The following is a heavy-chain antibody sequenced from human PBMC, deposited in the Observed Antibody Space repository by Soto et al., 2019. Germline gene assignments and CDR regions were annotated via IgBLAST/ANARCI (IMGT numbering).Heavy chain of an antibody. CDR2: ISYDGSNK. CDR3: AKDARGSWYRNPYYYYGMDV. CDR1: GFTFSSYG. D-gene: IGHD6-13*01. Sequence: GGSLRLSCAASGFTFSSYGMHWVRQAPGKGLEWVAVISYDGSNKYYADSVKGRFTISRDNSKNTLYLQMNSLRAEDTAVYYCAKDARGSWYRNPYYYYGMDVWGQGTTVTVSS. V-gene: IGHV3-30*18. J-gene: IGHJ6*02.